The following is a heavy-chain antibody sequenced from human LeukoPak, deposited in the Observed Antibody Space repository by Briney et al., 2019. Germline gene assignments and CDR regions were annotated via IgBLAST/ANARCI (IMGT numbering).Heavy chain of an antibody. Sequence: GGSLRLSCAASGFTFSSYEMNWVRQAPGKGLEWVSYISSSGSTIYYADSVKGRFTISRDNAKNSLYLQMNSLRAEDTAVYCCARDPPRAGTTTGDDAFDIWGQGTMVTVSS. V-gene: IGHV3-48*03. J-gene: IGHJ3*02. CDR1: GFTFSSYE. CDR2: ISSSGSTI. CDR3: ARDPPRAGTTTGDDAFDI. D-gene: IGHD1-7*01.